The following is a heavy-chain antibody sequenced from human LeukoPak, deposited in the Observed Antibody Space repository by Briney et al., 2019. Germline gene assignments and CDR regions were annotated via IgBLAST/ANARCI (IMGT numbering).Heavy chain of an antibody. Sequence: GGSLRLSCAASGFTFSSYAMSWVRQAPGKGLEWVSTISGSGGRTYYADSVKGRFTISRDNSNNTLSLQMTSLRAGDTAVYYCAKDHDTLVPAAQFDYWGQGTLVTVSS. CDR3: AKDHDTLVPAAQFDY. CDR2: ISGSGGRT. V-gene: IGHV3-23*01. D-gene: IGHD2-2*01. CDR1: GFTFSSYA. J-gene: IGHJ4*02.